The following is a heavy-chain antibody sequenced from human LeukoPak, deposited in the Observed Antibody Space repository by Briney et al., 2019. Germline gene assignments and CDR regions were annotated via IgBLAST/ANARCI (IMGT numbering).Heavy chain of an antibody. CDR3: AKLYSSSSLDY. CDR1: GFTFSSYG. D-gene: IGHD6-13*01. V-gene: IGHV3-30*02. Sequence: GGSLRLSCAASGFTFSSYGMHWVRQAPGKGLEWVAFIRYDGSHKYYADSVKGRFTISRDNSKSTLYLQMNSLRAEDTAVYYCAKLYSSSSLDYWGQGTLVTVSS. CDR2: IRYDGSHK. J-gene: IGHJ4*02.